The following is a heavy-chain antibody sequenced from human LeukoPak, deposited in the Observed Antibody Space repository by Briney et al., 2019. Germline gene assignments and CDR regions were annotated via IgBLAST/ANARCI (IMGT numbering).Heavy chain of an antibody. D-gene: IGHD2-2*01. CDR1: GGSISSYY. CDR2: IYYSGST. Sequence: SETLSLTCTVSGGSISSYYWSWIRQPPGKGLEWIGYIYYSGSTNYNPSLKSRVTISVDTSKNQFSLKLSSVTAADTAVYYCARDQEAYCSSTSCYEYSYYMDVWGKGTTVTISS. J-gene: IGHJ6*03. CDR3: ARDQEAYCSSTSCYEYSYYMDV. V-gene: IGHV4-59*12.